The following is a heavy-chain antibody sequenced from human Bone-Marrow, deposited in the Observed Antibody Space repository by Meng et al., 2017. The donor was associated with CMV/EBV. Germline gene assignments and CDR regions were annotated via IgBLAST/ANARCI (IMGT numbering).Heavy chain of an antibody. J-gene: IGHJ6*02. V-gene: IGHV3-7*01. CDR1: GFTFSRYW. CDR2: IKQDGNEK. Sequence: GGSLRLSCAASGFTFSRYWMSWVRQAPGKGLEWVANIKQDGNEKYYMDSVKGRFTISRDNAKNSLYLQMNSLRAEDTAVYYCARDPQVVPYGMDVWDQGTTVTVSS. CDR3: ARDPQVVPYGMDV. D-gene: IGHD6-13*01.